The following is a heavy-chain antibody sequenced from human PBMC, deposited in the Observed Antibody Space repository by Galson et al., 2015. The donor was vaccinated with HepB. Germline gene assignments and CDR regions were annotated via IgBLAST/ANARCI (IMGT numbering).Heavy chain of an antibody. CDR3: ARVRNIVVVIADAFDI. J-gene: IGHJ3*02. Sequence: SLRLSCAASGFTFSSYAMHWVRQAPGKGLEWVAVISYDGSNKYYADSVKGRFTISRDNSKNTLYLQMNSLRAEDTAVYYCARVRNIVVVIADAFDIWGQGTMVTVSS. V-gene: IGHV3-30-3*01. CDR1: GFTFSSYA. D-gene: IGHD2-21*01. CDR2: ISYDGSNK.